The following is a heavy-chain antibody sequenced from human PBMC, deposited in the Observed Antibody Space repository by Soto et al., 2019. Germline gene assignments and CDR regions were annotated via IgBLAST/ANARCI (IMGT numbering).Heavy chain of an antibody. J-gene: IGHJ4*02. CDR3: AREVQVHTPAFVY. CDR2: ISPMFGAA. Sequence: QVQLVQSGAEMKKPGSSVKVSCQSSGGTFNTYAMNWVRQAPGQGTEWMGDISPMFGAANYAPKFQGRVTITADESTGTSYMQLISLTSEDTALYFCAREVQVHTPAFVYWGQGTLVTVSS. CDR1: GGTFNTYA. V-gene: IGHV1-69*19. D-gene: IGHD3-10*01.